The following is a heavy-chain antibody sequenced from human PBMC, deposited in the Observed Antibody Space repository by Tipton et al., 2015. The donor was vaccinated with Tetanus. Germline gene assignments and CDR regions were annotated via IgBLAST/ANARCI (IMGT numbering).Heavy chain of an antibody. CDR3: ARGIPGGGSGGSTLDY. Sequence: SLRLSCAASGFTFSSYDMHWVRQATGKGLEWVSAIGTAGDTYYPGSVKGRFTISRENAKNSLYLQMNSLRAGDTAVYYCARGIPGGGSGGSTLDYWGQGTLVTVSS. CDR2: IGTAGDT. V-gene: IGHV3-13*01. CDR1: GFTFSSYD. D-gene: IGHD2-15*01. J-gene: IGHJ4*02.